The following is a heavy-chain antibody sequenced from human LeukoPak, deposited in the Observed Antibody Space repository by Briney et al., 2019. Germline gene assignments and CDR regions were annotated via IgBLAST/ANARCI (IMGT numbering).Heavy chain of an antibody. Sequence: GGSLRLSCAASRFTFSIYGMHWVRQAPGKGLEWVAVIWYDGSNKYYADSVKGRFTISRDNSKNTLYLQMNSLRAEDTAVYYCARSDGYDSLFDYWGQGTLVTVSS. CDR1: RFTFSIYG. D-gene: IGHD5-12*01. V-gene: IGHV3-33*08. CDR2: IWYDGSNK. CDR3: ARSDGYDSLFDY. J-gene: IGHJ4*02.